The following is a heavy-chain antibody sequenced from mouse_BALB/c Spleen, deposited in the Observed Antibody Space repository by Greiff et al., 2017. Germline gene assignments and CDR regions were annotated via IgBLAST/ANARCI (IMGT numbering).Heavy chain of an antibody. J-gene: IGHJ3*01. D-gene: IGHD2-1*01. CDR1: GYSITSGYY. CDR3: ARDGNYWFAY. Sequence: DVKLQESGPGLVKPSQSLSLTCSVTGYSITSGYYWNWIRQFPGNKLEWMGYISYDGSNNYNPSLKNRISITRDTSKNQFFLKLNSVTTEDTATYYCARDGNYWFAYWGQGTLVTVSA. V-gene: IGHV3-6*02. CDR2: ISYDGSN.